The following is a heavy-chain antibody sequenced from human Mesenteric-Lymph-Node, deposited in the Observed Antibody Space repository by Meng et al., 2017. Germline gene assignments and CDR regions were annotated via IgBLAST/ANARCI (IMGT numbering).Heavy chain of an antibody. Sequence: QVQLQQWGPGLVKPSQTLSLTCTVSGGSMSSGDYFWNWIRQPPGKGLEWIGYIYYSGNTYYNPSLKSRVTISIDTSKNQFSLKLSSVTAADTAVYYCARAEYYNWFDPWGQGTLVTVSS. D-gene: IGHD1-14*01. CDR2: IYYSGNT. CDR1: GGSMSSGDYF. V-gene: IGHV4-30-4*01. CDR3: ARAEYYNWFDP. J-gene: IGHJ5*02.